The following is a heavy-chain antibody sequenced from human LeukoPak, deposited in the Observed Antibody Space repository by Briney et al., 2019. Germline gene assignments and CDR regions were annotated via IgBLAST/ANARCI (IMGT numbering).Heavy chain of an antibody. J-gene: IGHJ3*01. CDR2: IYSGGTT. CDR1: GFTVGNNY. D-gene: IGHD1-1*01. CDR3: AREWKFDV. Sequence: GGSLRLSCAASGFTVGNNYMAWVRQAPGKGLEWVSVIYSGGTTYYADSVKGRFTISRDNSKNTLYLQMNSLRAEDTAVYYCAREWKFDVWGQGTMVTVSS. V-gene: IGHV3-53*01.